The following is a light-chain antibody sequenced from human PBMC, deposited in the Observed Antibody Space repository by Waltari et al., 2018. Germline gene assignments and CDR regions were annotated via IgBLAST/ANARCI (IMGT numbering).Light chain of an antibody. CDR2: KNN. J-gene: IGLJ3*02. CDR1: SSNIGSDY. V-gene: IGLV1-47*01. Sequence: QSVLTQPPSASGTPGQRVTISCSGSSSNIGSDYVYWFQQLPGTAPKPLIYKNNQRASGVPGRFAGSTAGTSASLAISGVRSEDEADYYCASWDDSLSGWVFGGGTKLTLL. CDR3: ASWDDSLSGWV.